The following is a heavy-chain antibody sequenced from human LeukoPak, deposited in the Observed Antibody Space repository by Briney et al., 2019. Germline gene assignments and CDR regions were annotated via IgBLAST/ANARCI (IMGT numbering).Heavy chain of an antibody. CDR3: ARLEWLSSDY. J-gene: IGHJ4*02. Sequence: SETLSLTCTVSGGSISSDYWSWIRQPPGKGLEWIGYIYHSGSTYYNPSLKSRVTISVDRSKNQFSLKLSSVTAADTAVYYCARLEWLSSDYWGQGTLVTVSS. CDR2: IYHSGST. V-gene: IGHV4-59*04. D-gene: IGHD3-3*01. CDR1: GGSISSDY.